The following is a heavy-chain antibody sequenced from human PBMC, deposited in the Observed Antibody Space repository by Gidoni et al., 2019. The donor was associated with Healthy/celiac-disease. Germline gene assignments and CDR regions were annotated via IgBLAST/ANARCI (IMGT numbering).Heavy chain of an antibody. V-gene: IGHV1-2*06. D-gene: IGHD6-13*01. Sequence: QVQLVQSRAEVKKPGASVQVSCQASGYTFTGYYIHWVRQAPGQGLEWMGRINPNSGGTNYAQKFQGRVTMTRDTSISTAYMELSRLRSDDTAVYYCARQQQLVMISDYYYYGMDVWGQGTTVTVSS. CDR1: GYTFTGYY. CDR3: ARQQQLVMISDYYYYGMDV. J-gene: IGHJ6*02. CDR2: INPNSGGT.